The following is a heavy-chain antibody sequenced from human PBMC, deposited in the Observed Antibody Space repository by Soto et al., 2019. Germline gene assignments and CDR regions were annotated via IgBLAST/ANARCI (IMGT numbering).Heavy chain of an antibody. D-gene: IGHD1-26*01. CDR2: INYSGTT. CDR1: GGSFSSDSFI. Sequence: PSETLSLTCSVSGGSFSSDSFIWSWVRQFPGKGLEWIGYINYSGTTYYNPSLRSRITMSVDTSKNQFSLNLSSVTAADTAVYYCARDHKWDGMDVWGQGTTVTVPS. V-gene: IGHV4-31*03. CDR3: ARDHKWDGMDV. J-gene: IGHJ6*02.